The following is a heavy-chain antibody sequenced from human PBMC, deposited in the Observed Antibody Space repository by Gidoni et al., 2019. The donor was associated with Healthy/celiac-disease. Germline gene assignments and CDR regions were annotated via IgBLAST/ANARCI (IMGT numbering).Heavy chain of an antibody. CDR2: ISSSSSTI. J-gene: IGHJ4*02. CDR1: GFTFSSYS. V-gene: IGHV3-48*02. D-gene: IGHD5-18*01. Sequence: EVPLVESGGVLVQPGGSLRLSCAASGFTFSSYSMNCVRQEPGKGLEWVSYISSSSSTIYYADSVKGRFTISRDNAKNSLYLQMNSLRDEDTAVYYCARVRSGYSYGTDYWGQGTLVTVSS. CDR3: ARVRSGYSYGTDY.